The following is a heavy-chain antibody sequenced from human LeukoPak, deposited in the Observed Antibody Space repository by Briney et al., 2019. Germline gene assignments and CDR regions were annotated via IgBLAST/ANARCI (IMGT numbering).Heavy chain of an antibody. J-gene: IGHJ4*02. CDR1: GGSISSGGYY. CDR3: ARDGSDYDILTGLAPPN. CDR2: IYHSGST. D-gene: IGHD3-9*01. V-gene: IGHV4-30-2*01. Sequence: PSQTLSLTCTVSGGSISSGGYYWSWIRQPPGKGLEWIGYIYHSGSTYYNPSLKSRVTISVDRSKNQFSLKLSSVTAADTAVYYCARDGSDYDILTGLAPPNWGQGTLVTVSS.